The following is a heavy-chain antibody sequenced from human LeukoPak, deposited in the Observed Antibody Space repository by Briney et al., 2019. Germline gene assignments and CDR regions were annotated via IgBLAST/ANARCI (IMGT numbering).Heavy chain of an antibody. CDR3: ATDVGGFYAFDS. CDR2: FNPEDGET. CDR1: GDTLTELS. D-gene: IGHD2-15*01. Sequence: ASVKVSCKVSGDTLTELSMHWVRQAPGKGLEWMGGFNPEDGETIYAQKFQGRVTMTEDTSTDTAYMELSSLRSEDMAVYYCATDVGGFYAFDSWGQGTLVTVSS. V-gene: IGHV1-24*01. J-gene: IGHJ4*02.